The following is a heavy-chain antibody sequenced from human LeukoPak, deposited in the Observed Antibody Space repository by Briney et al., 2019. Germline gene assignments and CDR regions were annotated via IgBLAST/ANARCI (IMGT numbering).Heavy chain of an antibody. CDR3: TFIHYGDYGGSDY. J-gene: IGHJ4*02. Sequence: PGGSLRLSCAASGFTFDDYGMSWVRQAPGKGLEWVGRIKSKTDGGTTDYAAPVKGRFTISRDDSKNTLYLQMNSLKTEDTAVYYCTFIHYGDYGGSDYWGQGTLVTVSS. CDR1: GFTFDDYG. D-gene: IGHD4-17*01. V-gene: IGHV3-15*01. CDR2: IKSKTDGGTT.